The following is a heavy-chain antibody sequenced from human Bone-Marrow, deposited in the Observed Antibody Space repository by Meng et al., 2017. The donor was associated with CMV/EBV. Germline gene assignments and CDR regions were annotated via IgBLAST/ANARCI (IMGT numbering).Heavy chain of an antibody. Sequence: ASVKVSCKASGYPFTGYYMHWVRQAPGQGLEWMGWINPNSGGTNYAQKFQGRVTMTRGTSISTAYMELSRLRSDDTAVYYCARDRGNWNYDPWGQGTLVTVSS. J-gene: IGHJ5*02. CDR1: GYPFTGYY. CDR3: ARDRGNWNYDP. CDR2: INPNSGGT. V-gene: IGHV1-2*02. D-gene: IGHD1-7*01.